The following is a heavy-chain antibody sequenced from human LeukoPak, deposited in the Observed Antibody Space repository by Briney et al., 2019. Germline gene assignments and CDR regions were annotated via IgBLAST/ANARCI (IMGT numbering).Heavy chain of an antibody. CDR1: GFTFSSYG. CDR3: AKLDWGGSRYGYFDS. J-gene: IGHJ4*02. V-gene: IGHV3-23*01. CDR2: ISGSGGRA. D-gene: IGHD5-18*01. Sequence: GGSLRLSCAASGFTFSSYGMSWVRQAPGKGLEWVSLISGSGGRAYYADSVKGRFTISRDNSKNTLYLQMNSLRADDTAVYYCAKLDWGGSRYGYFDSWGQGTLVTVSS.